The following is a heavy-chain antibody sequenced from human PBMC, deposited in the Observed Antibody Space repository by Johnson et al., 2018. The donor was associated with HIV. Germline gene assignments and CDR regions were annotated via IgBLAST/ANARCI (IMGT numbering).Heavy chain of an antibody. V-gene: IGHV3-30*03. CDR2: ISFDGSNK. J-gene: IGHJ3*02. Sequence: VQLVESGGGLVKPGGSLRLSCAASGFIFSDYYMSWIRQAPGKGLEWVAVISFDGSNKYYTDSVTGRFTISRDDARNTLYLQMNSLRAEDTAVYYCARSNAFDIWGQGTMVTVSS. CDR3: ARSNAFDI. CDR1: GFIFSDYY.